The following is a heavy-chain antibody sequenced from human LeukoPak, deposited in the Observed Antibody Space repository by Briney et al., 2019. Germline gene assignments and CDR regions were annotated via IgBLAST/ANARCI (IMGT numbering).Heavy chain of an antibody. CDR1: GYTFSSYG. J-gene: IGHJ3*02. Sequence: ASVKVSCKASGYTFSSYGISWGRQAPGQGLGCMGWISPYNGNTNNAQKLQGRVTMTTDTSTSTAYLELRSLRSEDTAVYYCARSGDSSGSAAFDIWGQGTMVTVSS. CDR2: ISPYNGNT. V-gene: IGHV1-18*01. CDR3: ARSGDSSGSAAFDI. D-gene: IGHD3-22*01.